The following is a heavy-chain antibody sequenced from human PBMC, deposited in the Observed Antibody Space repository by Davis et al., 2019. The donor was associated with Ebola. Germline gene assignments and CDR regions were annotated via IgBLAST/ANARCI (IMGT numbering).Heavy chain of an antibody. V-gene: IGHV3-21*04. D-gene: IGHD3-3*02. CDR3: AKDVAIFGVDIRGMENCYMDV. CDR1: GFTFSSYS. J-gene: IGHJ6*03. CDR2: ISSSSSYI. Sequence: PGGSLRLSCAASGFTFSSYSMNWVRQAPGKGLEWVSSISSSSSYIYYADSVKDRFTISRDNSKNSLYLQMNSLRAEDTAVYYCAKDVAIFGVDIRGMENCYMDVWGKGTTVTVSS.